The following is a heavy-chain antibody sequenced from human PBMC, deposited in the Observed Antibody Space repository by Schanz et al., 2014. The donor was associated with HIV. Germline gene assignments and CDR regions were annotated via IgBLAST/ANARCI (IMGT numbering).Heavy chain of an antibody. CDR3: ARDMCTAGSCYYFDH. Sequence: VQLVESGGGLVQPGGSLRLSCAASGFTFSNYAMHWVRQAPGKGLEWVAVISYDGSNKYYADSVKGRFTISRDNSKNTLYLQMNSLRAEDTAVYYCARDMCTAGSCYYFDHWGQRTLVTVSS. J-gene: IGHJ4*02. CDR2: ISYDGSNK. CDR1: GFTFSNYA. V-gene: IGHV3-30-3*01. D-gene: IGHD2-15*01.